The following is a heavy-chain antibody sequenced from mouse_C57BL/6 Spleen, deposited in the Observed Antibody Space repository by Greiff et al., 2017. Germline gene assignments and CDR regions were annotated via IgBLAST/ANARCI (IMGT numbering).Heavy chain of an antibody. D-gene: IGHD2-3*01. V-gene: IGHV5-6*02. CDR2: LSSGGSYT. J-gene: IGHJ2*01. CDR3: ARRIYDGYPTGTDY. Sequence: EVKLVESGGDLVKPGGSLKLSCAASGFTFSSSGMSWVRQTPDKRLEWVATLSSGGSYTYYPDSVKGRFTISRDNAKNTLYLQMSSLKSEDTAMYYCARRIYDGYPTGTDYWGQGTTLTVSS. CDR1: GFTFSSSG.